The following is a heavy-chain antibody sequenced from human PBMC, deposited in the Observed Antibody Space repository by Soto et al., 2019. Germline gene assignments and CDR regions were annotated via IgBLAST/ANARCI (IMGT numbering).Heavy chain of an antibody. Sequence: GGSLRLSCAASGFTFSSYAMSWVRQAPGKGLEWVSAISGSGGSTYYADSVKGRFTISRDNSKNTLYLQMNSLRAEDTAVYYCAKGIAVAGDHYYYYGMDVWGQGTTVTVSS. CDR2: ISGSGGST. V-gene: IGHV3-23*01. CDR3: AKGIAVAGDHYYYYGMDV. CDR1: GFTFSSYA. D-gene: IGHD6-19*01. J-gene: IGHJ6*02.